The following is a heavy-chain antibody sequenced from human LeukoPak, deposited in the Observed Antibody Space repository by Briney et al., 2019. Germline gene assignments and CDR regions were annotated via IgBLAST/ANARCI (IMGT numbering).Heavy chain of an antibody. V-gene: IGHV4-39*07. CDR2: IYHSGTTYSGST. D-gene: IGHD2-21*02. Sequence: SETLSLTCNVSGAYMSNYYWVWIRQPPGKGLEWIGSIYHSGTTYSGSTYYNPSLKSRVTISLDTSKNQFSLKVGSMTAADTAVYYCARGVTGAYYYYYMDVWGKGTTVTVSS. CDR3: ARGVTGAYYYYYMDV. J-gene: IGHJ6*03. CDR1: GAYMSNYY.